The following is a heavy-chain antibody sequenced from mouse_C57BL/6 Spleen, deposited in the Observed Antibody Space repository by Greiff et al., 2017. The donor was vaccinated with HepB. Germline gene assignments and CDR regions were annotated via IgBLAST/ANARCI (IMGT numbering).Heavy chain of an antibody. CDR2: IYPGDGDT. CDR1: GYAFSSYW. V-gene: IGHV1-80*01. J-gene: IGHJ2*01. D-gene: IGHD2-4*01. Sequence: VMLVESGAELVKPGASVKISCKASGYAFSSYWMNWVKQRPGKGLEWIGQIYPGDGDTNYNGKFKGKATLTADKSSSTAYMQLSSLTSEDSAVYFCARSVVHYDYFDYWGQGTTLTVSS. CDR3: ARSVVHYDYFDY.